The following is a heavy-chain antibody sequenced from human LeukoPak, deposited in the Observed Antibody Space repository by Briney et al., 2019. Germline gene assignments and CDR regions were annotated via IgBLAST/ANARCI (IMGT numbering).Heavy chain of an antibody. J-gene: IGHJ2*01. D-gene: IGHD2-21*02. CDR3: AKDYCGGDCYSGWYFDL. CDR2: ISYNSDTK. V-gene: IGHV3-9*01. CDR1: GFTFDDYA. Sequence: GRSLRLSCAASGFTFDDYAMHWVRQAPGKGLEWVSGISYNSDTKAYADSVKGRFTISRDNAKNSLYLQMISLRAEDTALYYCAKDYCGGDCYSGWYFDLWGRGTLVTVSS.